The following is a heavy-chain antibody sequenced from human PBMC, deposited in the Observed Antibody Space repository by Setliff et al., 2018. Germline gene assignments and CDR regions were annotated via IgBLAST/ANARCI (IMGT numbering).Heavy chain of an antibody. CDR1: GYTFSDYY. V-gene: IGHV1-2*02. Sequence: ASVKVSCKTSGYTFSDYYMYWVRQAPGQGLEWMGWINAKGGGTTYAQKFQGRVTVTRDTSISTAYMELSRLRSDDTAVYFCARNDLDTYGYGAFDYWGQGTLVTVS. J-gene: IGHJ4*02. D-gene: IGHD5-18*01. CDR3: ARNDLDTYGYGAFDY. CDR2: INAKGGGT.